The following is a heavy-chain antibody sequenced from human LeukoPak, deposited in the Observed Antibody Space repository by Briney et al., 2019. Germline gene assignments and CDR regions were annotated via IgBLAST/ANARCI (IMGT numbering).Heavy chain of an antibody. CDR1: GYIFNGYD. J-gene: IGHJ3*02. Sequence: GASGKVSCKASGYIFNGYDINWVRQATGQGLEWMGWMNPNSGNTGYAQKFQGRVTMTRDTSISTAYMELSSLISEDTAVYYCAREPMRGRAGDNAFDIWGQGTMVTVSS. V-gene: IGHV1-8*01. D-gene: IGHD7-27*01. CDR3: AREPMRGRAGDNAFDI. CDR2: MNPNSGNT.